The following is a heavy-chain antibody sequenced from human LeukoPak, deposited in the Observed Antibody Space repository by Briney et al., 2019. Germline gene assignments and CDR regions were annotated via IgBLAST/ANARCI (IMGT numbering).Heavy chain of an antibody. V-gene: IGHV3-7*01. Sequence: GGSLRLSCAASGFTSGTYWMSWVRQAPGKGLEWVANIKQDGSEKYYVDSVWGRFTISRDNAKNSLYLQMNSLRAEDTAVYYCARDRGSSGWYEFDYWGQGTLVTVSS. CDR3: ARDRGSSGWYEFDY. CDR2: IKQDGSEK. D-gene: IGHD6-19*01. CDR1: GFTSGTYW. J-gene: IGHJ4*02.